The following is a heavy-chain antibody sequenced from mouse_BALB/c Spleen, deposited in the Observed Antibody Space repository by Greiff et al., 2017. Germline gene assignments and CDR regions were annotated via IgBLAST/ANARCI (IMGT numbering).Heavy chain of an antibody. CDR1: GFTFSSYT. V-gene: IGHV5-12-2*01. Sequence: EVKLMESGGGLVQPGGSLKLSCAASGFTFSSYTMSWVRQTPEKRLEWVAYISNGGGSTYYPDTVKGRFTISRDNAKNTLYLQMSSLKSEDTAMYYCARGYGISPAWFAYWGQGTLVTVSA. D-gene: IGHD1-1*01. J-gene: IGHJ3*01. CDR2: ISNGGGST. CDR3: ARGYGISPAWFAY.